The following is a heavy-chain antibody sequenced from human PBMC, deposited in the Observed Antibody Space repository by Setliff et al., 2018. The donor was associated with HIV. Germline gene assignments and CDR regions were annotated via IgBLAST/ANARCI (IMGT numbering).Heavy chain of an antibody. CDR2: MNPNSGNT. CDR3: ARGAWYTSGWYSSRYMDV. CDR1: GYTFTSYD. D-gene: IGHD6-19*01. Sequence: ASVKVSCKASGYTFTSYDINWVRQATGQGLEWMGWMNPNSGNTGYAQKFQGRVTMTRDTSISTAYMELSSLRSEDTAVYYCARGAWYTSGWYSSRYMDVWGKGTTVTVSS. J-gene: IGHJ6*03. V-gene: IGHV1-8*02.